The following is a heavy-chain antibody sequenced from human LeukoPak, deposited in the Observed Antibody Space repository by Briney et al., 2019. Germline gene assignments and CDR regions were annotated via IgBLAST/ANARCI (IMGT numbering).Heavy chain of an antibody. CDR3: ARDGGWQYYYGMDV. CDR1: GYTFTSYA. D-gene: IGHD6-19*01. V-gene: IGHV1-3*01. CDR2: INAGNGNT. Sequence: ASVNVSCKASGYTFTSYAMHWVRQAPGQRLEWMGWINAGNGNTKYSQKFQGRVTITRDTSASTAYMELSSLRSEDTAVYYCARDGGWQYYYGMDVWGQGTTVTVSS. J-gene: IGHJ6*02.